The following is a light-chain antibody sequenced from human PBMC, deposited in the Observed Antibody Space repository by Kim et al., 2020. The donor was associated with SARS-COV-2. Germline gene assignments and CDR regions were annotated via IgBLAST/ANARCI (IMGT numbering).Light chain of an antibody. J-gene: IGLJ3*02. V-gene: IGLV4-69*01. CDR3: QTWGTGNWV. CDR1: SGHSNYP. Sequence: QPVLTQSPSASASLGASVKLTCTLSSGHSNYPIAWHQQQPEKGPRSLMKLNSDGSHTKGDGIPDRFSGSSSGAERYLTISSLQSEDEADYYCQTWGTGNWVFGRGTQLTVL. CDR2: LNSDGSH.